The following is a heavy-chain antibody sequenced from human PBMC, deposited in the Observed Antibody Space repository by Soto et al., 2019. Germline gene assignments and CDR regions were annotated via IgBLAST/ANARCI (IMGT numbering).Heavy chain of an antibody. V-gene: IGHV2-5*02. CDR1: GFSLSTSGVG. J-gene: IGHJ4*02. D-gene: IGHD6-13*01. Sequence: QITLKESGPPLVKPTQTLTLTCTFSGFSLSTSGVGVGWIRQPPGKALEWLALIYWDDDKRYSPSLKSRLAITMAPCQNQMVLTMTYMDPMDTATYDCAPRMIAAAGTAFDYWGQGTLVTVSS. CDR2: IYWDDDK. CDR3: APRMIAAAGTAFDY.